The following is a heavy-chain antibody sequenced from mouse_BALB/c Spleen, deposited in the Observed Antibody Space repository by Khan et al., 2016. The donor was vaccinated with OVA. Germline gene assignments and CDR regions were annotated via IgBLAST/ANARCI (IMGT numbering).Heavy chain of an antibody. D-gene: IGHD2-1*01. CDR2: IWGDGST. Sequence: QVQLKQSGPALVAPSQSLSITCTVSGFSLTSYGVNWVRQPPGTGLEWLGVIWGDGSTNYHSVLISSLSISKDNSKSQVFLKLNSPQTDDTATYYCVKQNYGTLYAMDYWGQGTAVTVSS. CDR1: GFSLTSYG. CDR3: VKQNYGTLYAMDY. V-gene: IGHV2-3*01. J-gene: IGHJ4*01.